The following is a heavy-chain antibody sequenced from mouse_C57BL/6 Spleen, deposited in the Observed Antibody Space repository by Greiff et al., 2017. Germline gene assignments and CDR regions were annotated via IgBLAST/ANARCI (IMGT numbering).Heavy chain of an antibody. CDR1: GYSITSDY. V-gene: IGHV3-8*01. D-gene: IGHD1-1*01. Sequence: EVQLQQSGPGLAKPSQTLSLTCSVTGYSITSDYWNWIRKFPGNKLEYMGYISYSGSTYYNPSLKSRISITRDTSKNQYYLQLNSVTTEDTATYXCARYYGSSYWYFDVWGTGTTVTVSS. CDR3: ARYYGSSYWYFDV. CDR2: ISYSGST. J-gene: IGHJ1*03.